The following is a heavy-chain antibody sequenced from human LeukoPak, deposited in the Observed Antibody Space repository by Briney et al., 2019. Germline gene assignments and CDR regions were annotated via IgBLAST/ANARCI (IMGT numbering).Heavy chain of an antibody. Sequence: KASETLSLTCAVYGGSFSGYYWSWIRQPPGKGLEWIGEINHSGSTNYNPSLKSRVTISVDTSKNQFSLKLSSVTAADTAVYYCARRDYGYFFDYWGQVTLVTVSS. CDR1: GGSFSGYY. J-gene: IGHJ4*02. CDR3: ARRDYGYFFDY. V-gene: IGHV4-34*01. CDR2: INHSGST. D-gene: IGHD5-18*01.